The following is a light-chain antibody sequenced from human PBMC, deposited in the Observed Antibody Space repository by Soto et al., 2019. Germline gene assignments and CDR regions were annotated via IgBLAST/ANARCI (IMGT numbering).Light chain of an antibody. Sequence: QSVLTQPPSVSGAPGQRVTISCTGSSSDIGAGYDVHWYQQVPGTAPRLLIYGNINRPSGVPDRFSGSKSGTSASLAITGLQAEDEADCYCQSYDSSLTGSKVFGTGTKVTVL. V-gene: IGLV1-40*01. CDR3: QSYDSSLTGSKV. J-gene: IGLJ1*01. CDR1: SSDIGAGYD. CDR2: GNI.